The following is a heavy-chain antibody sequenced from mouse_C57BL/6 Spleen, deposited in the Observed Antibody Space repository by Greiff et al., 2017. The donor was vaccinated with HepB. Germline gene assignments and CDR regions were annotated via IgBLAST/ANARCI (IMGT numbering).Heavy chain of an antibody. J-gene: IGHJ4*01. D-gene: IGHD1-1*01. CDR2: IYPGSGNT. V-gene: IGHV1-66*01. CDR1: GYSFTSYY. CDR3: ARVYGSSYYAMDY. Sequence: VQLVESGPELVKPGASVKISCKASGYSFTSYYIHWVKQRPGQGLEWIGWIYPGSGNTKYNEKFKGKATLTADTSSSTAYMQLSSLTSEDSAVYYCARVYGSSYYAMDYWGQGTSVTVSS.